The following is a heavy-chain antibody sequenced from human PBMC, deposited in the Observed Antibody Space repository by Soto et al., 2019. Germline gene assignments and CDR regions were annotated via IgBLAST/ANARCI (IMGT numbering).Heavy chain of an antibody. CDR3: ARYGHYDSSGYYYFRLNDY. V-gene: IGHV1-18*01. Sequence: ASVKVSCKASGYTFTSYGISWVRQAPGQGLEWMGWISAYNGNTNYAQKLQGRVTMTTDTSTSTAYMELRSLRSDDTAVYYCARYGHYDSSGYYYFRLNDYWGQGTLVTVSS. CDR2: ISAYNGNT. D-gene: IGHD3-22*01. CDR1: GYTFTSYG. J-gene: IGHJ4*02.